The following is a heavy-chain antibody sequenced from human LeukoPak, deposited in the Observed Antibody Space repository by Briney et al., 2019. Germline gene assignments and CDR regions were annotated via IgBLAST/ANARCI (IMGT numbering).Heavy chain of an antibody. CDR3: VRRHDY. CDR1: GFTFSGYG. J-gene: IGHJ4*02. V-gene: IGHV3-NL1*01. Sequence: GGSLRLSCAASGFTFSGYGMHWVRQAPGQGLEWISIIYASGGAYHAESVKGRFSAFRDTSKNTIFLQMNNLRAGDTAMYYCVRRHDYWGQGTLVTVSS. CDR2: IYASGGA.